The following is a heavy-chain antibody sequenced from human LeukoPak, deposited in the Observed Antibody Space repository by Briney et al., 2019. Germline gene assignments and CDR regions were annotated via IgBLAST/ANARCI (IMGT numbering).Heavy chain of an antibody. V-gene: IGHV3-53*01. Sequence: GGSPRLSCAASGFTVITNDMTWVRQAPGKGLEWVSVLYSDGNTKYADSVQGRFTISRDNSKNTLYLEMNSLSPDYTAVYYCARGVEPLAANTLAYWGQGTLVTVSS. CDR3: ARGVEPLAANTLAY. CDR1: GFTVITND. CDR2: LYSDGNT. J-gene: IGHJ4*02. D-gene: IGHD1-14*01.